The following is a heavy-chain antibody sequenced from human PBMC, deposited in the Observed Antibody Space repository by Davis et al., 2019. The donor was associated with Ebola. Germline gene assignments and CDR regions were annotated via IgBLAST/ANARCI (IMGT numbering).Heavy chain of an antibody. CDR2: ISSSGSTI. CDR3: ARALNLYSSSWYYYYGMDV. D-gene: IGHD6-13*01. V-gene: IGHV3-11*01. J-gene: IGHJ6*02. Sequence: GESLKISCAASGFTFSYYYMSWIRQAPGKGLEWVSYISSSGSTIYYADSVKGRFTISRDNAKNSLYLQMNSLRAEDTAVYYCARALNLYSSSWYYYYGMDVWGQGTTVTVSS. CDR1: GFTFSYYY.